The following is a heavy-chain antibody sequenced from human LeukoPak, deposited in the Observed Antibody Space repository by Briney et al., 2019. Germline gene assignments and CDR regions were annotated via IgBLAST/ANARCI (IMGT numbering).Heavy chain of an antibody. D-gene: IGHD5-24*01. Sequence: GGSLRLSCAASGFMFSSNWMSWVRLAPGKGLEWAANIKEDGTETYYVDSVKGRFTISRDNAKNSLYLQMNSLRVEDTAVYYCAKEGRSLQTYWGQGTLVTVSS. J-gene: IGHJ4*02. CDR2: IKEDGTET. V-gene: IGHV3-7*03. CDR3: AKEGRSLQTY. CDR1: GFMFSSNW.